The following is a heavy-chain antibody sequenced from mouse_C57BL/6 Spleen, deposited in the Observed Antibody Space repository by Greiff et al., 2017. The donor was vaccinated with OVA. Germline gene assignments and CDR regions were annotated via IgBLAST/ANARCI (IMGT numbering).Heavy chain of an antibody. CDR3: TRSLYYGSSYPWFAY. J-gene: IGHJ3*01. CDR2: IDPATGGT. D-gene: IGHD1-1*01. CDR1: GYTFTDYE. Sequence: QVQLQQSGAELVRPGASVTLSCKASGYTFTDYEMHWVKQTPVHGLEWIGAIDPATGGTAYNQKFKGKAILTADKSSSTAYMELRSLTSEDSAVYYCTRSLYYGSSYPWFAYWGQGTLVTVSA. V-gene: IGHV1-15*01.